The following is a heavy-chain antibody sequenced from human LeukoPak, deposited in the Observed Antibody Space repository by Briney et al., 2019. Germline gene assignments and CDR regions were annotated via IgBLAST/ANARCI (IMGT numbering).Heavy chain of an antibody. Sequence: SQTLSLTCTVCGGSVNSGRYYWTWIRQPAGKGLEWIGRLYTNDNTNYNPSLESRVSISLETSKSQFYLQLTSVTAADTAVYFCARGVVTDDYYMDVWGKGTTVTVSS. J-gene: IGHJ6*03. V-gene: IGHV4-61*02. CDR3: ARGVVTDDYYMDV. D-gene: IGHD2-21*02. CDR2: LYTNDNT. CDR1: GGSVNSGRYY.